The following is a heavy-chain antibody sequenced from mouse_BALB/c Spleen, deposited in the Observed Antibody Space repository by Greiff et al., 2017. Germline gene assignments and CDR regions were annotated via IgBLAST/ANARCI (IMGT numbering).Heavy chain of an antibody. J-gene: IGHJ4*01. CDR1: GYSFTSYW. V-gene: IGHV1-69*02. Sequence: VQLQQPGAELVKPGASVKISCKASGYSFTSYWMHWVKQRPGQGLEWIGMIDPSDSETRLNQKFKDKATLTVDKSSSTAYMQLSSPTSEDSAVYYCARRGNYGAMDYWGQGTSVTVSS. CDR3: ARRGNYGAMDY. D-gene: IGHD2-1*01. CDR2: IDPSDSET.